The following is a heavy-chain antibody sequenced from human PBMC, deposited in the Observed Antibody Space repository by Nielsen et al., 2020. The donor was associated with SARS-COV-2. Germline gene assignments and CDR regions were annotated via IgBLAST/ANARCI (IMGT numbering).Heavy chain of an antibody. D-gene: IGHD3-10*01. CDR1: GFTFSNAW. CDR2: IKSKVDGGTT. Sequence: GGSLRLSCAASGFTFSNAWMSWVRQAPGKGLEWVGRIKSKVDGGTTDYAGPVKGRFTISRDDSKNTLYLQMNSLKTEDTAVYYCTTGGITMVRGVIQYWGQGTLVAVSS. CDR3: TTGGITMVRGVIQY. J-gene: IGHJ4*02. V-gene: IGHV3-15*01.